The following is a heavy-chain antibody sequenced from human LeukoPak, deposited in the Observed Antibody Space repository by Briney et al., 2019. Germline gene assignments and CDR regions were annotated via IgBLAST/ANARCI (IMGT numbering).Heavy chain of an antibody. CDR3: ARVSSGYYLDAFDI. CDR1: GFTFSSYW. Sequence: GGSLRLSCAASGFTFSSYWMHWVRQAPGKGLVWVSRINSDGSSTSYADSVKGRFTISRDNAKNTLYLQMNSLRAEDTAVYYCARVSSGYYLDAFDIWGQGTMVTVSS. V-gene: IGHV3-74*01. D-gene: IGHD3-22*01. CDR2: INSDGSST. J-gene: IGHJ3*02.